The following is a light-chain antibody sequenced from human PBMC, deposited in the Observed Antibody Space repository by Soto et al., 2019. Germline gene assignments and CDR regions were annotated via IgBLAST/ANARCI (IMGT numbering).Light chain of an antibody. CDR2: GAS. CDR1: QSVSSSY. Sequence: EIVLTQSPGTLSLSPGERATLSFRASQSVSSSYLAWYQQKPGQAPRLLIYGASSRATGIPERFSGSGSGTDFTLTISSLEPEDFAVYYCQQRSNWPLTFGGGTKVDI. CDR3: QQRSNWPLT. J-gene: IGKJ4*01. V-gene: IGKV3D-20*02.